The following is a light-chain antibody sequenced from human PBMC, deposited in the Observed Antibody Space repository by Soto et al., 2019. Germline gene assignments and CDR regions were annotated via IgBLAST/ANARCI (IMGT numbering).Light chain of an antibody. J-gene: IGLJ1*01. CDR2: DDS. V-gene: IGLV3-21*02. Sequence: SYELTQPPSVSVAPGQTARITCGGNNIGSKSVHWYQQKPGQAPVLVVYDDSDRPSGNPERFPCSKSGNTATLTISRVEVGDEADYFCQVWDPSSAPNYVFGTGTKVTVL. CDR3: QVWDPSSAPNYV. CDR1: NIGSKS.